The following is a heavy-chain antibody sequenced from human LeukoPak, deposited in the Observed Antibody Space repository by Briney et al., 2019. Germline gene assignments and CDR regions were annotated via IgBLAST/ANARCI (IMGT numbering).Heavy chain of an antibody. V-gene: IGHV3-23*01. CDR2: NWGSGGST. J-gene: IGHJ4*02. CDR1: GFPFSSYA. CDR3: AKGSRRGDMVPLT. D-gene: IGHD3-10*01. Sequence: GGSLRLSCAASGFPFSSYAMSWARRAPGEGREWVSANWGSGGSTYYAGPVKGRFTISRDNSKNTLYLQMNSLRAEDTAVYYCAKGSRRGDMVPLTWGQGTLVTVSS.